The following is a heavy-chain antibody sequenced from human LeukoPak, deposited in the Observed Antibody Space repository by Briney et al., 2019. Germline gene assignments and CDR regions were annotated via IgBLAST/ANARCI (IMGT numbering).Heavy chain of an antibody. CDR1: GYSFPSYW. V-gene: IGHV5-51*01. D-gene: IGHD5-18*01. J-gene: IGHJ4*02. Sequence: GESLKISCKGSGYSFPSYWIGWVRQMPGKGLEWMGIIYPGDSDTRYSPSLQGQVTISADKSIRTAYLQWSSLKASDTAMYYCARILDTAMVSDYWGQGTLVTVSS. CDR2: IYPGDSDT. CDR3: ARILDTAMVSDY.